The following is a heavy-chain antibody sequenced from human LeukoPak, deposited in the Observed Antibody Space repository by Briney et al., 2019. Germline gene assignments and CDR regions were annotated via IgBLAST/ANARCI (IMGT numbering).Heavy chain of an antibody. CDR2: INHSGST. Sequence: SETLSLTCAVHGGSFSGYYWSWIRQPPGKGLEWIGEINHSGSTNYNPSLKSRVTISVDTSKNQFSLKLSSVTAADTAVYYCARGRVGRYSSGYYYFYYFDYWGQGTLVTVSS. CDR3: ARGRVGRYSSGYYYFYYFDY. CDR1: GGSFSGYY. D-gene: IGHD3-22*01. V-gene: IGHV4-34*01. J-gene: IGHJ4*02.